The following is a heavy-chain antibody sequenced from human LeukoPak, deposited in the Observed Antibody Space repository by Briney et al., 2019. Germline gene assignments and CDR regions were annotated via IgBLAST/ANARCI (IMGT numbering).Heavy chain of an antibody. CDR3: ARGATVTNPYFDY. CDR2: ISSSSSIT. J-gene: IGHJ4*02. D-gene: IGHD4-17*01. V-gene: IGHV3-48*04. Sequence: GGSLRLSCAASGFTFNTYTMDWIRQAPGKGPEWVSYISSSSSITYYADFVKGRFAISRDNAKNSLYLQMNSLRADDTAVYYCARGATVTNPYFDYWGQGALVTVSS. CDR1: GFTFNTYT.